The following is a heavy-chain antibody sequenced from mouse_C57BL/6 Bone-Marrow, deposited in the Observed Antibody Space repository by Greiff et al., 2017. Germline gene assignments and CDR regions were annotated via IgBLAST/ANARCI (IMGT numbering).Heavy chain of an antibody. CDR2: ISYDGSN. J-gene: IGHJ2*01. D-gene: IGHD2-4*01. CDR1: GYSITSGYY. CDR3: ARGRYYDYDEDYFDY. Sequence: ESGPGLVKPSQSLSLTCSVTGYSITSGYYWNWIRQFPGNKLEWMGYISYDGSNNYNPSLKNRISITRDTSKNQFFLKLNSVTTEETATDYCARGRYYDYDEDYFDYWGQGTTLTVSS. V-gene: IGHV3-6*01.